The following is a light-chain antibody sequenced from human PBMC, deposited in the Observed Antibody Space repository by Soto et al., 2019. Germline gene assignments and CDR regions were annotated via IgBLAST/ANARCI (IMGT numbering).Light chain of an antibody. V-gene: IGKV1-5*01. CDR2: AAS. CDR3: QQYQSFWT. CDR1: QSLSSW. Sequence: DIQMTQSPSTLSASVGDRVIISCRASQSLSSWLAWYQQKPGKAPKVLIYAASNLESGVPSRFTGSGSGTEFTLTISSLQPDDFATYYCQQYQSFWTFGQGTKVEIK. J-gene: IGKJ1*01.